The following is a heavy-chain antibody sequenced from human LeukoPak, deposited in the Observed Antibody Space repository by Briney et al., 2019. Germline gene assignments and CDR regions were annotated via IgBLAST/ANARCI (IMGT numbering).Heavy chain of an antibody. J-gene: IGHJ5*02. Sequence: PSETLSLTCAVYGGSFSGYYWSWIRQPPGKGLEWIGEINHSGSTNYSPSLKSRVTISVDTSKNQFSLKLSSVTAADTAVYYCARTVVIKGNWFDPWGQGTLVTVSS. CDR2: INHSGST. V-gene: IGHV4-34*01. CDR3: ARTVVIKGNWFDP. D-gene: IGHD3-22*01. CDR1: GGSFSGYY.